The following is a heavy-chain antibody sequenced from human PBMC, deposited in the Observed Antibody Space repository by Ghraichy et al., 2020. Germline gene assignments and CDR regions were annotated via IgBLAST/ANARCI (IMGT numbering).Heavy chain of an antibody. CDR2: IIPILGIA. D-gene: IGHD2-15*01. J-gene: IGHJ4*02. V-gene: IGHV1-69*04. Sequence: SVKVSCKASGGTFSSYAISWVRQAPGQGLEWMGRIIPILGIANYAQKFQGRVTITADKSTSTAYMELSSLRSEDTAVYNCARGGGVVVAAPYYFDYWGQ. CDR1: GGTFSSYA. CDR3: ARGGGVVVAAPYYFDY.